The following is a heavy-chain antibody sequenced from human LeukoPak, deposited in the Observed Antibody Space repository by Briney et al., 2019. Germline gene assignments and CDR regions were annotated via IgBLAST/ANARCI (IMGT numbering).Heavy chain of an antibody. J-gene: IGHJ5*02. CDR1: GFTFSSYS. CDR2: ISSSSSTI. Sequence: GGSLRLSCAASGFTFSSYSMNWVRQAPGKGLEWVSYISSSSSTIYYADSVKGRFTISRDNAKNSLYLRMNSLRAEDTAVYYCARSSSWYYNWFDPWGQGTLVTVSS. CDR3: ARSSSWYYNWFDP. V-gene: IGHV3-48*01. D-gene: IGHD6-13*01.